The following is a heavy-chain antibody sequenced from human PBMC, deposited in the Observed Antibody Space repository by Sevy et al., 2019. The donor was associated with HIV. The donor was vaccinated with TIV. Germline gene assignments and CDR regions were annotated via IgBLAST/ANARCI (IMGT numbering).Heavy chain of an antibody. CDR1: GGSISSGGYY. V-gene: IGHV4-31*03. CDR2: IYYSGST. D-gene: IGHD3-10*01. J-gene: IGHJ5*02. CDR3: ARVHYYGSGSYYMPWFDP. Sequence: SETLSLTCTVSGGSISSGGYYWSWIRQHPGKGLEWIGYIYYSGSTYYNPSLKSRVTISVDTSKNQFSLKLSSVTAADTAVYYCARVHYYGSGSYYMPWFDPWGQGTLVTVSS.